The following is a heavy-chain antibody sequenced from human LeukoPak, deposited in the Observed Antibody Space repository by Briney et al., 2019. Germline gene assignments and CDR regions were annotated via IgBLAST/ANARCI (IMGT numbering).Heavy chain of an antibody. Sequence: GGSLRLSCAASGFTFSSYWMSWVRQAPGKGLEWVANIKQDGSEKYYVDSVKGRFTISRDNAKNSLYLQMNSLRAEDTAVYYCARVISSGWQGHPWGQTFDPWGQGTLVTVSS. D-gene: IGHD6-19*01. V-gene: IGHV3-7*01. CDR3: ARVISSGWQGHPWGQTFDP. CDR2: IKQDGSEK. CDR1: GFTFSSYW. J-gene: IGHJ5*02.